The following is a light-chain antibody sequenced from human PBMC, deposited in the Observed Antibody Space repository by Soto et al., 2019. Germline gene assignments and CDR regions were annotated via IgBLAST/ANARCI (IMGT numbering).Light chain of an antibody. CDR2: GAS. CDR1: QSVSSNF. V-gene: IGKV3D-20*02. CDR3: QQRSHWPPIT. Sequence: VVTQSADTLSLPPGARATLSCRASQSVSSNFLAWYQEKPGQAPRLLIYGASSRATGIPDRFSGSGSGTDFTLTIISPGPEGAGIYYCQQRSHWPPITFAQGTRLEIK. J-gene: IGKJ5*01.